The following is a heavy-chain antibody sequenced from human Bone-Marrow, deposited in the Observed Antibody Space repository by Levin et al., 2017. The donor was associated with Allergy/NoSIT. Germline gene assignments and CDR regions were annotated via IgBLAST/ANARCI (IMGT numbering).Heavy chain of an antibody. CDR2: IWSDASNK. CDR3: VRASGPFDL. CDR1: GFSFSSYG. Sequence: AGGSLRLSCAASGFSFSSYGIHWVRQAPGKGLEWVAVIWSDASNKYYADSVKGRFTISRDNSKNTLYLQMSSLRADDTALYYCVRASGPFDLWGQGTVVTVSS. J-gene: IGHJ3*01. V-gene: IGHV3-33*01.